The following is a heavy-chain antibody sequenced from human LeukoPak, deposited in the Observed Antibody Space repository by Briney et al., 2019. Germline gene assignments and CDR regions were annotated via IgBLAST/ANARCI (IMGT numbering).Heavy chain of an antibody. CDR3: ARETYYDILTGYSSWFDP. D-gene: IGHD3-9*01. Sequence: SETLSLTCAVYGGSFSGYYWSWIRQPPGKGLEWIGEINHSGSTNYNPSLKSRVTISLDTSKNQFSLKLSSVTAADTAVYYCARETYYDILTGYSSWFDPWGQGTLVTVSS. CDR2: INHSGST. J-gene: IGHJ5*02. V-gene: IGHV4-34*01. CDR1: GGSFSGYY.